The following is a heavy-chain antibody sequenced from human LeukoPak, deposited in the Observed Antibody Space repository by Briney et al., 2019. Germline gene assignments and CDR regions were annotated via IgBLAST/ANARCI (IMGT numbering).Heavy chain of an antibody. Sequence: PGGSLRLSCAASGFSFRDYTMNWVRQAPGKGLEWVASISSSSSYIYFANSVRGRFSISRDNAENSLYLQMNSLRADVTAGYDCAKDSPSRTATTEVPVDYWGQGTLVTVSS. CDR3: AKDSPSRTATTEVPVDY. J-gene: IGHJ4*02. CDR1: GFSFRDYT. CDR2: ISSSSSYI. D-gene: IGHD1/OR15-1a*01. V-gene: IGHV3-21*01.